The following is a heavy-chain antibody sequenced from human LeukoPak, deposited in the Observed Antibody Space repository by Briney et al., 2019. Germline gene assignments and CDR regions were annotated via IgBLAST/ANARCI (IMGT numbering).Heavy chain of an antibody. CDR3: ASHEGHLEYSSSSPFDY. CDR2: INPNSGGT. CDR1: GYTFTGYY. Sequence: GASVKVSCKASGYTFTGYYMHWVRQAPGQGLEWMGWINPNSGGTNYAQKFQGRVTITADKSTSTAYMELSSLRSEDTAVYYCASHEGHLEYSSSSPFDYWGQGTLVTVSS. V-gene: IGHV1-2*02. J-gene: IGHJ4*02. D-gene: IGHD6-6*01.